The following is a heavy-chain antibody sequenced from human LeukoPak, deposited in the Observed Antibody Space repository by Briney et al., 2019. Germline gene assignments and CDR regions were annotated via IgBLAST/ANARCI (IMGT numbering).Heavy chain of an antibody. CDR2: ISAYNGNT. Sequence: ASVKVSCKASGYTFTNYGISWVRQAPGQGLEWMGWISAYNGNTNYAQKLQGRVTMTTDTSTSTAYMELRSRRSDDTAVYYCARERRPAAGLAHYYYGMDVWGKGTTVTVSS. CDR1: GYTFTNYG. V-gene: IGHV1-18*01. CDR3: ARERRPAAGLAHYYYGMDV. D-gene: IGHD6-13*01. J-gene: IGHJ6*04.